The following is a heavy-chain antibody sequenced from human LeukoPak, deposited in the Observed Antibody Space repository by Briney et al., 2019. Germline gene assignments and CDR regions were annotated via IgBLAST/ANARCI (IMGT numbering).Heavy chain of an antibody. CDR3: ARDAESVVAAGTDYFDY. Sequence: PGGSLRLSCAASGFTFSSYAMSWVRQAPGKGLEWVSAISGSGDSTYYTDSVKGRFTISRDNAKNSLYLQMNRLRAEDTAVYYCARDAESVVAAGTDYFDYWGQGTLVTVSS. CDR2: ISGSGDST. CDR1: GFTFSSYA. J-gene: IGHJ4*02. D-gene: IGHD6-13*01. V-gene: IGHV3-23*01.